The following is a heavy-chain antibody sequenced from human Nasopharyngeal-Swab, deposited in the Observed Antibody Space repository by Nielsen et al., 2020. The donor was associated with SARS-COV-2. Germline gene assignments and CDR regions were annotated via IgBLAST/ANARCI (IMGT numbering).Heavy chain of an antibody. D-gene: IGHD4-17*01. J-gene: IGHJ4*02. CDR3: ARDAPAHYGAFY. V-gene: IGHV3-30*03. Sequence: GESLKISCAASGFTFSSFGMHWVRQAPGKGPEWVAFIAHDASNEYYGDSVKGRFSISRDSSKNTLYLQMDSLRGEDTAVHYCARDAPAHYGAFYWGRGTLVTVSS. CDR1: GFTFSSFG. CDR2: IAHDASNE.